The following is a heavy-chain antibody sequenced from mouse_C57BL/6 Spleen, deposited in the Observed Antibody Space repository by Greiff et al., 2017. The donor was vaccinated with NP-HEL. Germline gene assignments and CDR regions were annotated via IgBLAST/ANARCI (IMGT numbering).Heavy chain of an antibody. V-gene: IGHV5-4*01. CDR2: ISDGGSYT. J-gene: IGHJ3*01. D-gene: IGHD2-2*01. CDR3: AREVDYGYGFAY. Sequence: LEWVATISDGGSYTYYPDNVKGRFTISRDNAKNNLYLQMSHLKSEDTAMYYCAREVDYGYGFAYWGQGTLVTVSA.